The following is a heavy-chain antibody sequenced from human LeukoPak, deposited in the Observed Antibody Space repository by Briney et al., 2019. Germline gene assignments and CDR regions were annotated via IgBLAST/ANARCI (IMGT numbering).Heavy chain of an antibody. D-gene: IGHD4-17*01. J-gene: IGHJ6*02. Sequence: SETLSLTCTVSGGSISSGGYYWSWIRQHPGKGLEWIGYIYCSGSTYYNPSLKSRVTISVDTSKNQFSLKLSSVTAADTAVYYCARDRGRKTTVVTTYYGMDVWGQGTTVTVSS. CDR3: ARDRGRKTTVVTTYYGMDV. CDR1: GGSISSGGYY. V-gene: IGHV4-31*03. CDR2: IYCSGST.